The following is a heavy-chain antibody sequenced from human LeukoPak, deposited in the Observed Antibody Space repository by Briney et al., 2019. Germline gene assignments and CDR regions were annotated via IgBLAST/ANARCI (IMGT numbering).Heavy chain of an antibody. CDR3: ARVLRGLEEGVDY. D-gene: IGHD4-17*01. J-gene: IGHJ4*02. CDR2: IFYSGST. CDR1: GGSISSYY. Sequence: SETLSLTCTVSGGSISSYYWSWIRQPPGKGLEWIGYIFYSGSTNYNPSPNKRVTISVDTSKNQFSLKLSSVTAADTAVYYCARVLRGLEEGVDYWGQGTLVTVSS. V-gene: IGHV4-59*08.